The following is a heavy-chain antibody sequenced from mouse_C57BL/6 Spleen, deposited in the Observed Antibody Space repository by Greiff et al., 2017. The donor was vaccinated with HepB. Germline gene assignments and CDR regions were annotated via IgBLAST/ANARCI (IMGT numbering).Heavy chain of an antibody. J-gene: IGHJ3*01. Sequence: EVKLVESGGDLVKPGGSLKLSCAASGFTFSSYGMSWVRQTPDKRLEWVATISSGGSYTYYPDSVKGRFTISRDNAKNTLYLQMSSLKSEDTAMYYCARQWGCDYDRGFAYWGQGTLVTVSA. V-gene: IGHV5-6*01. CDR1: GFTFSSYG. D-gene: IGHD2-4*01. CDR3: ARQWGCDYDRGFAY. CDR2: ISSGGSYT.